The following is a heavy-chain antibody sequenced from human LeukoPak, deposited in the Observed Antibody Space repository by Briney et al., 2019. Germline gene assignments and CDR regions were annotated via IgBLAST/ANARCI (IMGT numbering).Heavy chain of an antibody. Sequence: SVKVSRKASGGTFSSYAISWVRQAPGQGLEWMGGIIPIFGTANYAQKFQGRVTITADKSTSTAYMELSSLKSEDTAVYYCARISIAAAGTGEDYYYYGMDVWGKGTTVTVSS. J-gene: IGHJ6*04. CDR2: IIPIFGTA. CDR1: GGTFSSYA. D-gene: IGHD6-13*01. CDR3: ARISIAAAGTGEDYYYYGMDV. V-gene: IGHV1-69*06.